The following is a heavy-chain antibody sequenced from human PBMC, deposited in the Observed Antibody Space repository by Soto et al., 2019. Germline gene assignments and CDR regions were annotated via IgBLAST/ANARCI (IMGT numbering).Heavy chain of an antibody. V-gene: IGHV3-30-3*01. Sequence: GGFLRLSCAASGFTFSSQAMHWVRQAPGKGLEWVAVISYDGSNKYYADSVKGRFTISRDNSKNTLYLQMNSLRAEDTAVYYCARDVGDIVATAYYYYYGMDVWGQGTTVTVSS. J-gene: IGHJ6*02. CDR3: ARDVGDIVATAYYYYYGMDV. CDR1: GFTFSSQA. CDR2: ISYDGSNK. D-gene: IGHD5-12*01.